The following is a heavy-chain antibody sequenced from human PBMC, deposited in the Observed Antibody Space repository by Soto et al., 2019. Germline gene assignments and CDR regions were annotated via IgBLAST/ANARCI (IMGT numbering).Heavy chain of an antibody. D-gene: IGHD4-17*01. J-gene: IGHJ4*02. CDR1: GFTFGTHW. CDR3: ASDYGL. Sequence: EVQLVESAGGLVQPGGSLRLSCAVSGFTFGTHWMSWVRQAPGKGPEWVANINQDGTAKSYVDSVKGRFTISRDNAKNSLYLQMNSLRVEDTAVYYCASDYGLGGQGSLVTVSS. CDR2: INQDGTAK. V-gene: IGHV3-7*04.